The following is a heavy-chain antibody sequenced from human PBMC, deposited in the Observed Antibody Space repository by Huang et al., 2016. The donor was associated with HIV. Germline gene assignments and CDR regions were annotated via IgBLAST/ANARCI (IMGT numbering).Heavy chain of an antibody. CDR3: ARDPPQYNSNALNYFDL. CDR1: GFILSLYG. V-gene: IGHV3-30*02. D-gene: IGHD1-1*01. CDR2: ILYDGNNK. J-gene: IGHJ4*02. Sequence: QEQLVESGGGVVQPGESMRLSCAASGFILSLYGMPWVRESPGKWPEWLAFILYDGNNKYYADSVRGRITVSRDNSRNTLSLEMNNLRPDDTAVYYCARDPPQYNSNALNYFDLWGQGTLVTVSS.